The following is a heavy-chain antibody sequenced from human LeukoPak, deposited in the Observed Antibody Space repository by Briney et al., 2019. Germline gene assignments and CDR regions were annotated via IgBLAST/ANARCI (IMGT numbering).Heavy chain of an antibody. CDR2: IYTSGST. J-gene: IGHJ4*02. Sequence: SETLSLTCTVSGGSISSYYWCWIRQPPRKGLEWIGYIYTSGSTNYNPSLKSRVTISVDTSKNQFSLKLSSVTAADTAVYYCARLPFFGVGTDYWGEGTLVTVSS. CDR3: ARLPFFGVGTDY. CDR1: GGSISSYY. D-gene: IGHD3-3*01. V-gene: IGHV4-4*09.